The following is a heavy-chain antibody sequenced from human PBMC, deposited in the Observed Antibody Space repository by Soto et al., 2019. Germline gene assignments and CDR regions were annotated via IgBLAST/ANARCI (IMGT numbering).Heavy chain of an antibody. J-gene: IGHJ5*02. D-gene: IGHD3-10*01. Sequence: SETLSLTCTVSGGSISSYYWSWIRQPAGKGLEWIGRIYTSGSTNYNPSLKSRVTMSVDTSKNQFSLKLSSVTAADTAVYYCARDWLRFGELSEYSWFDPWGQGTLGTVSS. CDR2: IYTSGST. CDR1: GGSISSYY. V-gene: IGHV4-4*07. CDR3: ARDWLRFGELSEYSWFDP.